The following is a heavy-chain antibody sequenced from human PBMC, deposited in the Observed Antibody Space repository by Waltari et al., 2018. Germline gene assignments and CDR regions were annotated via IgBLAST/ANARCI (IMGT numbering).Heavy chain of an antibody. CDR3: VXGALSAPHHLDX. Sequence: QIXXVXSGAEXKKXGASVKVSCTASXYIFSTFAINWVRQAPGQGLEWIGWINXYNNDXKYAQKFQGRXTMTTDTSTKTAYMDLRXLRSDDTAXFXCVXGALSAPHHLDXWGQGTLVTVSS. CDR1: XYIFSTFA. D-gene: IGHD1-26*01. J-gene: IGHJ4*02. CDR2: INXYNNDX. V-gene: IGHV1-18*01.